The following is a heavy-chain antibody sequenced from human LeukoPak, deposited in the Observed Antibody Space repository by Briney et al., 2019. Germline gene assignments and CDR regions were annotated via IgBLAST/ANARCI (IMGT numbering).Heavy chain of an antibody. CDR1: GGSISSYY. CDR2: IHTSGST. J-gene: IGHJ4*02. CDR3: ARDRGTPDYYDTSGYDY. Sequence: PSETLSLTCTVSGGSISSYYWSWIRQPAGKGLEWIGRIHTSGSTNYNPSLKSRVTMSVDTSKKQFSLKLTSVTAADTAVYYCARDRGTPDYYDTSGYDYWGQGTLVTVSS. D-gene: IGHD3-22*01. V-gene: IGHV4-4*07.